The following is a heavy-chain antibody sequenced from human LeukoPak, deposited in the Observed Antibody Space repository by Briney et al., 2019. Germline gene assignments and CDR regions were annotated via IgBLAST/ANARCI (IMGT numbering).Heavy chain of an antibody. CDR3: ARIHNLGILAHFDY. Sequence: GGSLRLSCAASGFTFSSYEMNWVRQAPGKGLEWVSYINSGGSTLYHADSVKGRFTISRDNAKNSLYLQMNSLRAEDTAVYYCARIHNLGILAHFDYWGQGTLVTVSS. CDR2: INSGGSTL. D-gene: IGHD1-1*01. J-gene: IGHJ4*02. V-gene: IGHV3-48*03. CDR1: GFTFSSYE.